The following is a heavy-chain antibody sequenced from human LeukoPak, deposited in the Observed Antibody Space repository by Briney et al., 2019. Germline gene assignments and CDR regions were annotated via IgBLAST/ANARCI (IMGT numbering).Heavy chain of an antibody. D-gene: IGHD2-2*01. J-gene: IGHJ4*02. CDR3: ARGSTSDSPLDH. V-gene: IGHV1-3*01. CDR2: IDAGNGDT. Sequence: ASVKVSCKASGGTFSSYAISWVRQAPGQRFEWMGWIDAGNGDTRYSQKFQGRVTITRDTSASTAYIELRSLRSEDTAMYYCARGSTSDSPLDHWGQETLVTISS. CDR1: GGTFSSYA.